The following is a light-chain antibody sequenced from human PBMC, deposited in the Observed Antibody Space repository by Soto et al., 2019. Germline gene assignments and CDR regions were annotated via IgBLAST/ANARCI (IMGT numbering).Light chain of an antibody. CDR3: QQYYATPYS. Sequence: DIVMTQSPDSLAVSLGEGATINCESSQSLLHTSDSKNYLSWYQLKPGQPPKLLIYWASTREPGVPDRFSGSGSGTYFTLTISALQAEDVAVYFCQQYYATPYSFGQGTKFAIK. V-gene: IGKV4-1*01. CDR1: QSLLHTSDSKNY. J-gene: IGKJ2*03. CDR2: WAS.